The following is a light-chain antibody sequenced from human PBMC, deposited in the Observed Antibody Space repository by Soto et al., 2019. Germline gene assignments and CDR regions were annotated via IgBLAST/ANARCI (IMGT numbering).Light chain of an antibody. CDR1: SSDVGGYNY. Sequence: QSVLTQPRSVSGSPGQSVTISCTGTSSDVGGYNYVSWYQQHPGQAPKLMIYDVSKRPSGVPDPFSGSNSGNTASLTISGLQPEDEADYYCCSYGGRPVVFGGGTQLTVL. J-gene: IGLJ2*01. CDR3: CSYGGRPVV. V-gene: IGLV2-11*01. CDR2: DVS.